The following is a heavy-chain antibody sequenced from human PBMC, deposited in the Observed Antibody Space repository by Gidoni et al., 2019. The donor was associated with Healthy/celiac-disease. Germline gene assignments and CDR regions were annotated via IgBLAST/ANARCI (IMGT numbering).Heavy chain of an antibody. V-gene: IGHV2-26*01. J-gene: IGHJ6*02. CDR3: ARDSSSWPRYYYYGMDF. CDR1: GFSLSNARMG. Sequence: VKPTETLTLTCPVSGFSLSNARMGVSWIRQPPGKALEWLAHIFSNDEKSYSTSLKSRRTISKDTSKSQVVLTMTNMDPVDTATYYCARDSSSWPRYYYYGMDFWGQGTTVTVSS. D-gene: IGHD6-13*01. CDR2: IFSNDEK.